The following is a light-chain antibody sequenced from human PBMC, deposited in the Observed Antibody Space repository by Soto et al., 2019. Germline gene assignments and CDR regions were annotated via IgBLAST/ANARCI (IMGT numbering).Light chain of an antibody. J-gene: IGKJ1*01. CDR2: HAS. CDR3: QQYSHWPRT. CDR1: QSVSSD. Sequence: EIVLTQSPATLSVSPVERATLSCRASQSVSSDLAWYQQKPGQSPRLLIYHASARATGVPARISGSGSGTEFTLTISSLQSEDFAVYYCQQYSHWPRTFGQGTKVDIK. V-gene: IGKV3-15*01.